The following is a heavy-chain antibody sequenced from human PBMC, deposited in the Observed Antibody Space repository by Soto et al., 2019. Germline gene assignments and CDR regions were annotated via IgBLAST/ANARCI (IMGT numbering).Heavy chain of an antibody. CDR3: ARDRTDSGYYTNWLDP. Sequence: SVKVSCKASGGTFGSDAITWVRQAPGQGLEWVGRIIPIFGTTNYAQNLQGRVTISADKSTLTSYIELHSLTSDDTALYYCARDRTDSGYYTNWLDPWGQGTQVTVSS. CDR2: IIPIFGTT. D-gene: IGHD3-22*01. J-gene: IGHJ5*02. CDR1: GGTFGSDA. V-gene: IGHV1-69*06.